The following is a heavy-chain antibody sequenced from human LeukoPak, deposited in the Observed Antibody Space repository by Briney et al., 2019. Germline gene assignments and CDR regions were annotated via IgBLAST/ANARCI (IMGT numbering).Heavy chain of an antibody. CDR3: ALTYCGGDCGPYYYYGMDV. CDR1: GYTFTSYY. CDR2: INPSGGST. Sequence: ASVKVSCKASGYTFTSYYMHWVRQAPGQGLEWMGIINPSGGSTSYAQKFQGRVTMTRDTSTSTVYMELSSLRSEDTAVYYCALTYCGGDCGPYYYYGMDVWGQGTTVTVSS. D-gene: IGHD2-21*02. J-gene: IGHJ6*02. V-gene: IGHV1-46*01.